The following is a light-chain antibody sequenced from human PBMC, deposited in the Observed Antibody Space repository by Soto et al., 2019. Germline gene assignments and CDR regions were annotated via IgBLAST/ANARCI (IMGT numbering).Light chain of an antibody. CDR3: CSYAGSYTWV. CDR1: RSDVGGYAY. V-gene: IGLV2-11*01. CDR2: DVS. Sequence: QSALTQPRSVSGSPGQSVTISCTGTRSDVGGYAYISWYQQHPGKVPKLIIYDVSKRPSGVPDRFSGSKSGNTASLTISGLQAEDEGEYSCCSYAGSYTWVFGGGTKLSVL. J-gene: IGLJ3*02.